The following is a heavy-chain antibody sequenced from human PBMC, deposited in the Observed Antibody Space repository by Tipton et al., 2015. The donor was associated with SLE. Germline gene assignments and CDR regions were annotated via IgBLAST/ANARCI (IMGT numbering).Heavy chain of an antibody. CDR2: INQDGSDK. CDR1: GFTFNTYW. J-gene: IGHJ4*02. Sequence: SLTLSCTASGFTFNTYWMSWVRQAPGKGLEWVANINQDGSDKYYVDSVKGRFTISRDNAKNSLYLQMNSLRAEDTAVYYCARLGLWATGLDYWGQGTLVTVSS. CDR3: ARLGLWATGLDY. V-gene: IGHV3-7*01. D-gene: IGHD3-16*01.